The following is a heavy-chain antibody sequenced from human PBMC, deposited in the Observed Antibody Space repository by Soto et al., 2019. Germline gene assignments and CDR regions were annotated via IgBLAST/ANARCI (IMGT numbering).Heavy chain of an antibody. CDR2: IIPIFGTV. V-gene: IGHV1-69*12. CDR1: GGTFSNYP. Sequence: QVQLVQSGAEVKKPGSSVKVSCKASGGTFSNYPISWVRQAPGEGLEWMGGIIPIFGTVNYAQKFQGRVTITAHESTSTAYMELSSLRSEDTAVYYCARGNHRWLQLWYFELWGRGTLVTVSS. CDR3: ARGNHRWLQLWYFEL. J-gene: IGHJ2*01. D-gene: IGHD5-12*01.